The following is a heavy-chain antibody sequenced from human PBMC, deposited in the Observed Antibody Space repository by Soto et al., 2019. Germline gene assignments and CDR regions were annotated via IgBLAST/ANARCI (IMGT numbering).Heavy chain of an antibody. J-gene: IGHJ4*02. D-gene: IGHD2-8*01. V-gene: IGHV3-23*01. Sequence: GGSLRLSCVASGFIFDTYAMSWDRQAPGKGLEWVSAISGSGGTTYYADSVKGRLTISRDNSKNILYPQLNSLRVEDTAVYYCAKGRGRFKSGVQKTFDSWGQGTLVTVSS. CDR3: AKGRGRFKSGVQKTFDS. CDR1: GFIFDTYA. CDR2: ISGSGGTT.